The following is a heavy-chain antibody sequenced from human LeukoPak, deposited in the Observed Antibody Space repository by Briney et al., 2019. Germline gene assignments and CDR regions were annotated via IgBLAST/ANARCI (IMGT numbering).Heavy chain of an antibody. V-gene: IGHV4-31*03. CDR3: ARAPHYDISAFDY. D-gene: IGHD3-9*01. CDR1: GGSISSGVSY. CDR2: IYYSGST. Sequence: PSQTLSLTCTVSGGSISSGVSYWSWIRQHPGRGLEWIGNIYYSGSTHYNPSLKSRLTISVDTSKNQFSLKLSSVTAADTAVYYCARAPHYDISAFDYWGQGTLVTVSS. J-gene: IGHJ4*02.